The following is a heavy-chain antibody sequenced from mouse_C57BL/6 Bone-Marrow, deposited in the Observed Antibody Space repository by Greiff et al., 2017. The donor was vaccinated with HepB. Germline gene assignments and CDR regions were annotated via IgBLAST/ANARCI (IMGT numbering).Heavy chain of an antibody. J-gene: IGHJ1*03. D-gene: IGHD1-1*01. CDR2: ISNGGGST. Sequence: EVMLVESGGGLVQPGGSLKLSCAASGFTFSDYYMYWVRQTPEKRLEWVAYISNGGGSTYYPDTVKGRFTISRDNAKNTLYLQMSRLKSEDTAMYYCARQEGYYYGLWYFDVWGTGTTVTVSS. CDR3: ARQEGYYYGLWYFDV. V-gene: IGHV5-12*01. CDR1: GFTFSDYY.